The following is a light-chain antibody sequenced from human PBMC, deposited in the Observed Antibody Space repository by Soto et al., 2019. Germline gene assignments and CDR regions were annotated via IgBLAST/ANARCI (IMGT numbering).Light chain of an antibody. CDR3: QQRTNWSLT. CDR1: QSVSSH. V-gene: IGKV3-11*01. J-gene: IGKJ4*01. Sequence: PGERATLSCRASQSVSSHLAWYQQKPGQAPRLLIYDASNRATGIPAKFSGSGSGTDFTLTISSLEPEDFAVYYCQQRTNWSLTFGGGTKVEIK. CDR2: DAS.